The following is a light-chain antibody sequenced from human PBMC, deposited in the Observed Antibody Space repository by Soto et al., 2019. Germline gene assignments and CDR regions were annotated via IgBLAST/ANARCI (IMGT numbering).Light chain of an antibody. CDR2: GAS. V-gene: IGKV3-15*01. Sequence: EIVMTQSPATLSVSPGERATLSCRASQSISTNLAWYQQKPGQAPRLLIYGASTRAIGIPARFSGGGAGTEFTLTISSLQSEDSAVYYCQQYNDWPPRYTFGQGTKLEIK. CDR3: QQYNDWPPRYT. J-gene: IGKJ2*01. CDR1: QSISTN.